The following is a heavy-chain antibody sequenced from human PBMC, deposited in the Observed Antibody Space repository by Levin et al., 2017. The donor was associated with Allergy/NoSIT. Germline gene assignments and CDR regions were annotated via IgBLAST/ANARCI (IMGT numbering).Heavy chain of an antibody. D-gene: IGHD5-18*01. V-gene: IGHV3-49*05. Sequence: KPGGSLRLSCTVSGFTFGDHAMSWFRQAPGKGLEWVGIIRSKGYGGTTEHAASVKGRFTISRDDSKSIAYLQMNSLKTEDTAVYYCTRLQYGYGTLNFDYWGQGTLVTVSS. CDR2: IRSKGYGGTT. J-gene: IGHJ4*02. CDR3: TRLQYGYGTLNFDY. CDR1: GFTFGDHA.